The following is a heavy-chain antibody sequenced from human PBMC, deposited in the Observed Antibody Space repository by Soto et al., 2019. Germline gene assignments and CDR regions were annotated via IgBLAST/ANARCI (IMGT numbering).Heavy chain of an antibody. CDR3: AIEVRSNTGWYWDY. CDR2: IHHSGST. Sequence: QVQLQESGPGLVKPSETLSLTCTVSGGSIISYYWSWIRQSPEKGLEWIGYIHHSGSTLYNPSLNNRATVSLDRSNNQFSLKLTSVTAADTALYYCAIEVRSNTGWYWDYWGQGTLVTVSS. CDR1: GGSIISYY. V-gene: IGHV4-59*01. D-gene: IGHD6-19*01. J-gene: IGHJ4*02.